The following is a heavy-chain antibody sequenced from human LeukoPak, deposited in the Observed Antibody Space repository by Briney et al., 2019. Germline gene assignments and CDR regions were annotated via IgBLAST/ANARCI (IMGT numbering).Heavy chain of an antibody. CDR3: ATLSLPGYFDY. V-gene: IGHV4-4*02. CDR2: IYHSGST. J-gene: IGHJ4*02. Sequence: SETLSLTCSVSGGSISSSNWWNWVRQPPGKGLEWIGEIYHSGSTNYNPSLKTRLTISVDKSKNQFSLKLSSLTAADTAIYYCATLSLPGYFDYWGQGALVTVSS. CDR1: GGSISSSNW. D-gene: IGHD2-8*02.